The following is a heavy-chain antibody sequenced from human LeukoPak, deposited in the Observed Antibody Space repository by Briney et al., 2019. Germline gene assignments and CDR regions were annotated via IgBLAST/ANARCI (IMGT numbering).Heavy chain of an antibody. Sequence: SETLSLTCTVSGGSISSYYWSWIRQPPGKGLEWIGYIYYSGSTNYNPSLKSRVTISVDTSKNQFSLKLSSVTAADTAVYYCARLVVPAAPDVWGEGTTVIVSS. D-gene: IGHD6-13*01. CDR1: GGSISSYY. J-gene: IGHJ6*02. CDR3: ARLVVPAAPDV. CDR2: IYYSGST. V-gene: IGHV4-59*08.